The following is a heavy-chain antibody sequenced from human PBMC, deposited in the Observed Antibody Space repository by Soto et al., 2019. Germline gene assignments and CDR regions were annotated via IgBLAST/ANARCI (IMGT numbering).Heavy chain of an antibody. CDR1: GVSITNYYY. V-gene: IGHV4-59*01. Sequence: TSETLSLTCTVSGVSITNYYYWSWIRQPPGKGLEWIGYVFYSGRTNYNPSLKSRVTISIDTSKNQFFLKLTSVTAADTAMYYCARVSGGLDVWGKGTTVTVSS. CDR3: ARVSGGLDV. J-gene: IGHJ6*04. CDR2: VFYSGRT. D-gene: IGHD3-3*01.